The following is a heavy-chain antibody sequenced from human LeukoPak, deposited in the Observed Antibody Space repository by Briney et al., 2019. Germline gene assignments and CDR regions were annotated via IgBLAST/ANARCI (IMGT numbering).Heavy chain of an antibody. Sequence: SETLSLTCTVSDDSISSYYWNWIRQPPGKGLEWIGYIYSSGRSNYSPPLKSRVTISVDTSKNQFSLKLSSVTAADTAVYYCARGRTYYRPSDGFDIWGQGTMVTVSS. J-gene: IGHJ3*02. V-gene: IGHV4-59*01. D-gene: IGHD3-10*01. CDR2: IYSSGRS. CDR1: DDSISSYY. CDR3: ARGRTYYRPSDGFDI.